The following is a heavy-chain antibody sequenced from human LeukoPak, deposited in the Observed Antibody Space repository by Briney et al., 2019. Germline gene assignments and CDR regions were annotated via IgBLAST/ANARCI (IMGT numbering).Heavy chain of an antibody. D-gene: IGHD6-13*01. V-gene: IGHV3-23*01. CDR3: VYSSSWYYFDY. Sequence: GGSLRLSCAASVVTFSSYAMTWVRQAPGKGLEWVSLLSASGDSTYYTDSVKGRFTISRDNSKNTLYLQVNSLRAEDTATYYCVYSSSWYYFDYWGQGTLVTVSS. J-gene: IGHJ4*02. CDR2: LSASGDST. CDR1: VVTFSSYA.